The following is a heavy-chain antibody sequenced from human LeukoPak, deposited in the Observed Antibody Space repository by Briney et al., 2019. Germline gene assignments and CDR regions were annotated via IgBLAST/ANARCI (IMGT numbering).Heavy chain of an antibody. CDR2: IRYDGGNK. V-gene: IGHV3-30*02. D-gene: IGHD4-17*01. CDR3: AKPTVTHFDY. J-gene: IGHJ4*02. Sequence: GRSLRLSCAASGFSFSAYGMHSVRQAPGKGLGWVAFIRYDGGNKYYADSVKGRFTISRDNPKNTLYLQLIRLRTEVTPGYSFAKPTVTHFDYWGQGTLVTVSS. CDR1: GFSFSAYG.